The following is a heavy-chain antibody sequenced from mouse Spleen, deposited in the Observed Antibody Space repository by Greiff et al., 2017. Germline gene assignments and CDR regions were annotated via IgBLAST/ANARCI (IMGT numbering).Heavy chain of an antibody. D-gene: IGHD1-1*01. Sequence: VMLVESGGGLVKPGGSLKLSCAASGFTFSSYAMSWVRQTPEKRLEWVASISSGGSTYYPDSVKGRFTISRDNARNILYLQMSSLRSEDTAMYYCARLGSSYPYYYAMDYWGQGTSVTVSS. V-gene: IGHV5-6-5*01. CDR1: GFTFSSYA. CDR3: ARLGSSYPYYYAMDY. CDR2: ISSGGST. J-gene: IGHJ4*01.